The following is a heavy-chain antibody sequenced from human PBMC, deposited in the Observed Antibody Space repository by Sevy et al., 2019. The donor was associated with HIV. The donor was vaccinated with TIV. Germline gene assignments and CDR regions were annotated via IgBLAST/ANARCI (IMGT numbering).Heavy chain of an antibody. J-gene: IGHJ5*02. V-gene: IGHV3-9*01. CDR2: ISWNSGSI. CDR1: GFTFDDHA. Sequence: GGSLRLSCAASGFTFDDHAMHWVRQAPGKGLEWVSGISWNSGSIGYADSVKGRFTISRDNAKNSLYLQMNSLRAEDTALYYCAKESTIAAAGTLANWFDPWGQGTLVTVSS. D-gene: IGHD6-13*01. CDR3: AKESTIAAAGTLANWFDP.